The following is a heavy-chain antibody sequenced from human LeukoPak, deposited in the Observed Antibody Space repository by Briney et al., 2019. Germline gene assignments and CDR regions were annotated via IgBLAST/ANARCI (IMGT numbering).Heavy chain of an antibody. V-gene: IGHV5-51*01. J-gene: IGHJ4*02. CDR1: GYSFTSYW. Sequence: GESLKISCKGSGYSFTSYWIGWVRQMPGKGLEWMGIIYPGDSDTRYSPSFQGQVTISADKSIGTAYMQWSSLKASDTAMYYCARRYSDSQIDYWGQGTLVTVSS. CDR3: ARRYSDSQIDY. D-gene: IGHD4-11*01. CDR2: IYPGDSDT.